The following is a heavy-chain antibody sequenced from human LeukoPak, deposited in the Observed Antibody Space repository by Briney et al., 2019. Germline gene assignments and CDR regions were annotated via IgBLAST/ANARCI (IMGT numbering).Heavy chain of an antibody. V-gene: IGHV3-30-3*01. D-gene: IGHD2-2*02. J-gene: IGHJ6*02. Sequence: GGSLRLSCAASGFTFSSYAMHWVRQAPGKGLEWVAVISYDGSNKYYADSVKGRFTISRDNSKNTLYLQMNSLRVEDSAVYHCAKEGGPPLCSRTSCYTYYDYAMDVWGQGTTVTVSS. CDR1: GFTFSSYA. CDR2: ISYDGSNK. CDR3: AKEGGPPLCSRTSCYTYYDYAMDV.